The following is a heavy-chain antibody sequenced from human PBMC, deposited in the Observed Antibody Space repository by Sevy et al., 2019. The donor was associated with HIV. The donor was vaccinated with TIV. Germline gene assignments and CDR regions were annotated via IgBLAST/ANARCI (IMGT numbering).Heavy chain of an antibody. Sequence: SETLSLTCTVSGGSISGSNCWSWVRQPPEKGLEWIGSICLSGSTNYNPSLKSRLSISIDKSNNQFSLKLTSVTAADMAVYYCARDGGRGNWDILGYWGQGTLVTVSS. J-gene: IGHJ4*02. CDR2: ICLSGST. V-gene: IGHV4-4*02. CDR3: ARDGGRGNWDILGY. CDR1: GGSISGSNC. D-gene: IGHD3-9*01.